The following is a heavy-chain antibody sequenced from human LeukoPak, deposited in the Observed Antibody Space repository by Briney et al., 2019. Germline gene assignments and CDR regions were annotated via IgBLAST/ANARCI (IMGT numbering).Heavy chain of an antibody. J-gene: IGHJ4*02. V-gene: IGHV3-15*01. CDR1: GFTFSSAW. Sequence: GGSLRLSCAASGFTFSSAWMSWVRQAPGKGLEWVGHIKGKNAGGTTDYAAPVKGRFTISRDDSKTTVYLQMNSLKSEDTAVYYCTTEYYGSDYYWGQGTLVTVSS. D-gene: IGHD3-10*01. CDR3: TTEYYGSDYY. CDR2: IKGKNAGGTT.